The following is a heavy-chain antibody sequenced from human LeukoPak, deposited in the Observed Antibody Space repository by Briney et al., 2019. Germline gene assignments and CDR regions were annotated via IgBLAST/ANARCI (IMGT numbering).Heavy chain of an antibody. J-gene: IGHJ4*02. CDR2: IYYSGST. D-gene: IGHD3-22*01. V-gene: IGHV4-59*01. CDR1: GGSISSYY. Sequence: SXXXSLXCTVSGGSISSYYWSWIRQPPGKGLEWIGYIYYSGSTNYNPSLKSRVTISVDTSKNQFSLKLSSVTAADTAVYYCAREGTGSPYYYDSSGYYGAFDYWGQGTLVTVSS. CDR3: AREGTGSPYYYDSSGYYGAFDY.